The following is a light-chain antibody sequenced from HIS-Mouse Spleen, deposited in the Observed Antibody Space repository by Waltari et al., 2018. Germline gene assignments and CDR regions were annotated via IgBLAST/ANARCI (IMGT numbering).Light chain of an antibody. CDR1: KLGDKY. Sequence: SYELTQPPSVSVSPGQTARTTCPGHKLGDKYACWYQQKPGQSPVLVIYQDSKRPSGIPERFSGSNSGNTATLTISGTQAMDEADYYCQAWDSSTYVFGTGTKVTVL. CDR3: QAWDSSTYV. J-gene: IGLJ1*01. CDR2: QDS. V-gene: IGLV3-1*01.